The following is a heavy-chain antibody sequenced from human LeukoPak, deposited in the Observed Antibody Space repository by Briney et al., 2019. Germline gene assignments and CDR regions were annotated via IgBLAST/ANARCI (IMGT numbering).Heavy chain of an antibody. CDR3: ARVQVVPAATTIDY. D-gene: IGHD2-2*01. J-gene: IGHJ4*02. CDR1: GGSFSGYY. Sequence: PSETLSLTCAVYGGSFSGYYWSWIRQPPGKGLEWIGEINHSGSTNYNPSLKSRVTISVDTSKNQFSPKLSSVTAADTAVYYCARVQVVPAATTIDYWGQGTLVTVSS. CDR2: INHSGST. V-gene: IGHV4-34*01.